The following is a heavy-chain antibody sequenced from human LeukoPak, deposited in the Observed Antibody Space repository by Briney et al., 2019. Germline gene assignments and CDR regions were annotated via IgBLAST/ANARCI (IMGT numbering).Heavy chain of an antibody. CDR3: ARFGSGWHYFDY. D-gene: IGHD6-19*01. Sequence: SETLSLTCTVSGGSISSSSYYWGWIRQPPGKGLEWIGSIYYSGGTYYNPSLKSRVTISVDTSKNQFSLKLSSVTAADTAVYYCARFGSGWHYFDYWGQGTLVTVSS. V-gene: IGHV4-39*07. J-gene: IGHJ4*02. CDR2: IYYSGGT. CDR1: GGSISSSSYY.